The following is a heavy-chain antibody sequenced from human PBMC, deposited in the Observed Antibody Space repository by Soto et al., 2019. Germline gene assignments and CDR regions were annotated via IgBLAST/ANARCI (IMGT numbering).Heavy chain of an antibody. CDR2: ISAYNGNT. J-gene: IGHJ4*01. CDR3: ARAGITGKINAPLKDPGIVDY. CDR1: GYTFTSYG. Sequence: ASVKVSCKASGYTFTSYGISWVRQAPGQGLEWMGWISAYNGNTNYAQKLQGRVTMTTDTSTSTASMELRSLRSYDTAVYYCARAGITGKINAPLKDPGIVDYWGQGXLVTVSS. V-gene: IGHV1-18*01. D-gene: IGHD1-20*01.